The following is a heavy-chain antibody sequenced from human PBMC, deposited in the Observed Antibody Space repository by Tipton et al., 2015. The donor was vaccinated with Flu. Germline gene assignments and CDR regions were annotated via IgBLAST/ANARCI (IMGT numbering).Heavy chain of an antibody. CDR3: ARDPGPSCSGTDCVIDH. Sequence: LRLSCTVSGASINNYYWNWIRQPPGRGLEWIGCFFYTGYTNYNPSLKSRVTMSVDTSKNLFSLRLTSVTAADTAVYYCARDPGPSCSGTDCVIDHRGRGTLVTVSS. CDR2: FFYTGYT. D-gene: IGHD2-15*01. CDR1: GASINNYY. J-gene: IGHJ4*02. V-gene: IGHV4-59*01.